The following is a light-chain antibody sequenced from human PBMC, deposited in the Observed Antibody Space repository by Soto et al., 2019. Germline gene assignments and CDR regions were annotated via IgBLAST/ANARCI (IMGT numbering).Light chain of an antibody. V-gene: IGLV2-14*01. J-gene: IGLJ1*01. CDR1: SSDVGGYNY. Sequence: QSALTQPASVSGSPGQSITISCTGTSSDVGGYNYVSWYQQHPGKAPQLMIYDVSNRPSGVSNRFSGSKSGNTASLTISGLQAEDEADYYCSSYTSSSTLYVFGTGTKLPVL. CDR2: DVS. CDR3: SSYTSSSTLYV.